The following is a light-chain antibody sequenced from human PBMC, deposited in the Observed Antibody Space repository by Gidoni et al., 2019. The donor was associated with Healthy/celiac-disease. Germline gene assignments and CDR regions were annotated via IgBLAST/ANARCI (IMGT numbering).Light chain of an antibody. CDR1: SGRIASNY. J-gene: IGLJ3*02. Sequence: NFMLTQPHSVSDSPGKTVTISCTRSSGRIASNYVQWYQQRPGSSPTTVIYEDNQRPSGVPDRFSGSIDSSSNSASLTISGLKTEDEADYYCQSYDSSNRVFGGGTKLTVL. V-gene: IGLV6-57*01. CDR3: QSYDSSNRV. CDR2: EDN.